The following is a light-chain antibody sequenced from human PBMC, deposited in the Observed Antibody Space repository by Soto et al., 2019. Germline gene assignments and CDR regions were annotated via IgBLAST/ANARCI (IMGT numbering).Light chain of an antibody. V-gene: IGKV3-11*01. CDR2: DAS. CDR3: QQRSNWPT. J-gene: IGKJ5*01. Sequence: EIVLTQSPATLSLSPGEIATLSCSASQSVSSYLAWYQQKPGQAPRLLIYDASNRATGIPARFSGSRSGTDFTLTISSLEPEDFAVYYCQQRSNWPTFGQATRLEIK. CDR1: QSVSSY.